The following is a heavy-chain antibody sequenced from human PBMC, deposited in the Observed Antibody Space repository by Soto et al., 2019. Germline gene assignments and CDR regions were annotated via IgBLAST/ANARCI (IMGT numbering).Heavy chain of an antibody. CDR1: GGSVSRYF. CDR2: IHDSGST. Sequence: SETLSLTGAVPGGSVSRYFWTWIRQPPGEGLEWIGNIHDSGSTNFNPSLKSRVTISVDTSKNQFSLTLASVITADTAVYYCATGFSPFNYWGQGTQVTVSS. V-gene: IGHV4-59*02. J-gene: IGHJ4*02. CDR3: ATGFSPFNY.